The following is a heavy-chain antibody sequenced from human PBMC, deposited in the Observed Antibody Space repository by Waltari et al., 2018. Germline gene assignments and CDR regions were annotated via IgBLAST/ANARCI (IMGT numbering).Heavy chain of an antibody. CDR1: GGSMKTHNFL. V-gene: IGHV4-39*01. Sequence: LHLQESGPGLVHPSETLSLKCNVSGGSMKTHNFLWGGVRQPPGKGRESIGYIYFSGSTYYNPSLKSRVTISIDTSKKQFSLKVKSVTAADTAVYYCVRSTIMGATRWLDPWGQGTLVTVSS. CDR3: VRSTIMGATRWLDP. J-gene: IGHJ5*01. D-gene: IGHD1-26*01. CDR2: IYFSGST.